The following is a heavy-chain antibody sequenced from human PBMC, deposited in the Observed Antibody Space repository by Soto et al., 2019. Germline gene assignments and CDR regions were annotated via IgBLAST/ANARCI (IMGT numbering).Heavy chain of an antibody. V-gene: IGHV4-59*01. CDR2: IYYSGST. Sequence: LSLTCTVSGGSISSCYWSWIRQPPGKGLEWIGYIYYSGSTNYNPSLKSRVTISVDTSKNQFSLKLSSVTAADTAVYYCARVTYYGSGSFDAFDIWGQGTMVTVSS. D-gene: IGHD3-10*01. CDR1: GGSISSCY. J-gene: IGHJ3*02. CDR3: ARVTYYGSGSFDAFDI.